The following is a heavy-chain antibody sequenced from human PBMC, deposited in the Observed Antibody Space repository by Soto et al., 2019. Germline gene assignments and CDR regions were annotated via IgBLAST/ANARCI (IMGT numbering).Heavy chain of an antibody. CDR3: TRVPDR. D-gene: IGHD2-2*01. Sequence: SETLSLTCAVSGVSISSGGYSWSWIRQPPGKGLEWIGYIYHSGSTYYNPSLKSRVTISVDRSKNQFSLKLSSVTAADTAVYYCTRVPDRWGQGTRVAVSP. J-gene: IGHJ4*02. CDR1: GVSISSGGYS. CDR2: IYHSGST. V-gene: IGHV4-30-2*01.